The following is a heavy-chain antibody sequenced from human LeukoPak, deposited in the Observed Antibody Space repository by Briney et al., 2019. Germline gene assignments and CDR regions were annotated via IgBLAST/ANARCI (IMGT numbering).Heavy chain of an antibody. CDR1: GFTFSSYS. Sequence: PGGSLRLSCAASGFTFSSYSMNWVRQAPGKGLEWVSYISSSSSTIYYADSVKGRFTISRDNAKNSLYLQMNSLRAEDTAVYYCARTFYGSGTYYYLYYYMDVWGKGTTVTVSS. J-gene: IGHJ6*03. CDR2: ISSSSSTI. D-gene: IGHD3-10*01. V-gene: IGHV3-48*01. CDR3: ARTFYGSGTYYYLYYYMDV.